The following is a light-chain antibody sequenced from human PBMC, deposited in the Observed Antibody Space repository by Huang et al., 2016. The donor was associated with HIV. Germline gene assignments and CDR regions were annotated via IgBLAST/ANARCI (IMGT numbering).Light chain of an antibody. Sequence: DIVMTQSPDSLAVSLGERATINCKSSQSVLYSSNNKNYLDWYQQKPGQPPKLLIYWASTRESGVPDRFSGSGSGTDFTLTISSLQAEDVAVYYCQQYYSTPYTFGGGTKVEIK. CDR3: QQYYSTPYT. V-gene: IGKV4-1*01. CDR1: QSVLYSSNNKNY. CDR2: WAS. J-gene: IGKJ4*01.